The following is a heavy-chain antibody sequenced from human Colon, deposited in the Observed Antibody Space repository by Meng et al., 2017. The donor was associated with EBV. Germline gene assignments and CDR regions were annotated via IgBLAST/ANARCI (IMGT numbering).Heavy chain of an antibody. CDR2: INSNWNT. V-gene: IGHV4-39*07. Sequence: LPEPVPGLVKPSATLSLTCIVPGDPVSYTKHFWGWVRQAPGKGLEWVGSINSNWNTYSNPSLTSRVTMSLDTSKNQFSLKLSSVTAADTAVYYCVRVRGDFDYWGQGTLVTVSS. CDR1: GDPVSYTKHF. D-gene: IGHD3-16*01. J-gene: IGHJ4*02. CDR3: VRVRGDFDY.